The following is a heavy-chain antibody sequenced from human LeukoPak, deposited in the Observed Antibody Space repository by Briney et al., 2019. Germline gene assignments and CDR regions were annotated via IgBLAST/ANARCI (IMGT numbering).Heavy chain of an antibody. CDR1: GYTFTGHY. CDR2: IIPIFGTA. CDR3: ARDGIVGATRGNFDP. D-gene: IGHD1-26*01. Sequence: ASVKVSCKASGYTFTGHYMHWVRQAPGQGLEWMGGIIPIFGTANYAQKFQGRVTITADESTGTAYMELSSLRSEDTAVYYCARDGIVGATRGNFDPWGQGTLVTVSS. J-gene: IGHJ5*02. V-gene: IGHV1-69*13.